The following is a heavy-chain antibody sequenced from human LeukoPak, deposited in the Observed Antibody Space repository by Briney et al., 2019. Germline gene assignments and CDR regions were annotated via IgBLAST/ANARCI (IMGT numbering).Heavy chain of an antibody. CDR1: GGTFSSYA. D-gene: IGHD5-24*01. CDR3: ARLRRRDGYNPPFDY. V-gene: IGHV1-69*13. J-gene: IGHJ4*02. Sequence: ASVKVSCEASGGTFSSYAISWVRQAPGQGLEWMGGIIPIFGTANYAQKFQGRVTITADESTSTAYMELSSLRSEDTAVYYCARLRRRDGYNPPFDYWGQGTLVTVSS. CDR2: IIPIFGTA.